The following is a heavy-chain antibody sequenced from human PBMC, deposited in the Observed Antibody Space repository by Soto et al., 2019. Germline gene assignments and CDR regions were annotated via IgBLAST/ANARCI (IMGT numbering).Heavy chain of an antibody. D-gene: IGHD2-15*01. Sequence: ASVKVSCKASGYTFTSYGISWVRQAPGQGLEWMGWISAYNGNTNYAQKLQGRVTMTTDTSTSTAYMELRSLRSDDTAVYYCARTPPHVVVVAAISGWFDPWGQGTLVTVSS. J-gene: IGHJ5*02. CDR1: GYTFTSYG. V-gene: IGHV1-18*01. CDR2: ISAYNGNT. CDR3: ARTPPHVVVVAAISGWFDP.